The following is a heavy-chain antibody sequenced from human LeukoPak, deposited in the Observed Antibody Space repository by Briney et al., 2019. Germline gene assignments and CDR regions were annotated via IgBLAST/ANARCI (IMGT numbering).Heavy chain of an antibody. D-gene: IGHD1-1*01. V-gene: IGHV1-2*02. J-gene: IGHJ4*02. CDR3: ARDLRGNSMFFDY. Sequence: ALVKVSCKASGYTFTGDYIHWVRQAPGQGLEWMGWINPNSGDTHYPQKFQGRVTMTSDTSISTAYMELSRLSPDDTAVYYCARDLRGNSMFFDYWGQGTLVTVSS. CDR2: INPNSGDT. CDR1: GYTFTGDY.